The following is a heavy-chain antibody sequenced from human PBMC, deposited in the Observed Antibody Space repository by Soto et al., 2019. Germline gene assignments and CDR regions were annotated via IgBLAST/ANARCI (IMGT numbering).Heavy chain of an antibody. Sequence: GASVKVSCKASGYTFTSYYMHWVRQAPGQGLEWMGIINPSGGSTSYAQKFQGRVTMTRDTSTSTVYMELSSLRSEDTAVYYCARGSGSGSFISGSSDYWGQGTLVTVSS. CDR1: GYTFTSYY. V-gene: IGHV1-46*03. D-gene: IGHD3-10*01. CDR2: INPSGGST. CDR3: ARGSGSGSFISGSSDY. J-gene: IGHJ4*02.